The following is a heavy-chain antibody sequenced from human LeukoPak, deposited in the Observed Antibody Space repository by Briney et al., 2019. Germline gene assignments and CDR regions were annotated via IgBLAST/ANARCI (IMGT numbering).Heavy chain of an antibody. CDR2: IYHSGST. V-gene: IGHV4-38-2*02. D-gene: IGHD6-13*01. Sequence: SETLSLTCTVSGGSISSYYWGWIRPPPGKGLEWIGSIYHSGSTYYNPSLKSRVTISVDTSKNQFALKLSSVTAADTAVYYCASEYSSSFDYWGQGALVTVSS. J-gene: IGHJ4*02. CDR3: ASEYSSSFDY. CDR1: GGSISSYY.